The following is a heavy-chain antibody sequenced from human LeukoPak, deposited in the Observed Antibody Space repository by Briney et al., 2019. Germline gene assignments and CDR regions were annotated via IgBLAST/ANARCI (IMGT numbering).Heavy chain of an antibody. D-gene: IGHD2-2*03. CDR2: ISSSSKYI. CDR1: GFTFSTSS. CDR3: ARDLDIVVVSASWFYP. Sequence: PGRSLRLSREASGFTFSTSSMNFVSQAPGRGLNWDSSISSSSKYIYYAASAKGRFTNSRDDAKNSLSLQMNSLRAEDTAVYYCARDLDIVVVSASWFYPWGQGTLVTVSS. V-gene: IGHV3-21*01. J-gene: IGHJ5*02.